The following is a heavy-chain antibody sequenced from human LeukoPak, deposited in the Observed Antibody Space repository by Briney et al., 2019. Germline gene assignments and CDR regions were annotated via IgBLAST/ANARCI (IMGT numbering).Heavy chain of an antibody. D-gene: IGHD3-10*01. Sequence: GGSLRLSCAASGFTFDDYAMHWVRQAPGKGLEWVSGISWNSGSIGYADSVKGRFTISRDNAKNSLYLQMNSLRAEDTALYYCAKVGYGSGTYDYWGQGTLVTVSS. V-gene: IGHV3-9*01. J-gene: IGHJ4*02. CDR3: AKVGYGSGTYDY. CDR2: ISWNSGSI. CDR1: GFTFDDYA.